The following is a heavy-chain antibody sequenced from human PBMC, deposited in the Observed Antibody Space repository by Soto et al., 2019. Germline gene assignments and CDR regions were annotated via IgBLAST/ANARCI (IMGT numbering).Heavy chain of an antibody. CDR3: ARGDSSGYYHGEQYFDY. J-gene: IGHJ4*02. V-gene: IGHV4-31*03. CDR1: GGSISSGGYY. Sequence: PSETLSLTCTVSGGSISSGGYYWSWIRQHPGKGLEWIGYIYYSGSTYYNPSLKSRVTISVDTPKNQFSLKLSSVTAADTAVYYCARGDSSGYYHGEQYFDYWGQGTLVTVSS. CDR2: IYYSGST. D-gene: IGHD3-22*01.